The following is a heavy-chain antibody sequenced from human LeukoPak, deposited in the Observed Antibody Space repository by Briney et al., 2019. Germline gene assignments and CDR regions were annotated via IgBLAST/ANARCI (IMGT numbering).Heavy chain of an antibody. CDR2: ISYDGSNK. V-gene: IGHV3-30*04. D-gene: IGHD1-7*01. Sequence: PGGSLRLSCAASGFTFSSYAMHWVRQAPGKGLEWVAVISYDGSNKYYADSVKGRFTISRDNSKNTLYLQMNSLRAEDTAVYYCARVAPGTTYGGIDYWGQGTLVTVSS. CDR3: ARVAPGTTYGGIDY. J-gene: IGHJ4*02. CDR1: GFTFSSYA.